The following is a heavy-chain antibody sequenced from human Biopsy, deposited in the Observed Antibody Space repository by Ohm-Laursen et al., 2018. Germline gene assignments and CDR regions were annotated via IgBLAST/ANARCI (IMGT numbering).Heavy chain of an antibody. D-gene: IGHD3-3*01. CDR2: INPMFGTA. Sequence: ASVKVSCKVSGYTVTELSMHWVRQAPGQGLEWMGGINPMFGTAKYAQRFQGRVTITADKSTSTADMELSSLRSDDTAVYYCARSFGVVINFEHNWFDPWGQGTLVTVSS. CDR1: GYTVTELS. V-gene: IGHV1-69*06. CDR3: ARSFGVVINFEHNWFDP. J-gene: IGHJ5*02.